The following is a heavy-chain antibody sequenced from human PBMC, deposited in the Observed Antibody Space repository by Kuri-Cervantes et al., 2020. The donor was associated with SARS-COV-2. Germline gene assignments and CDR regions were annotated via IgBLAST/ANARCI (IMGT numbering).Heavy chain of an antibody. CDR1: GGTLSSYG. CDR3: ARAQGLAYSSSWYYYYYGMDV. CDR2: IIPFIGTS. D-gene: IGHD6-13*01. Sequence: SVKVSCKPSGGTLSSYGFSWVRQAPGQGLEWMGGIIPFIGTSNLAQKFQGRVTITADESTGTAYMELSSLRSEDTAVYYCARAQGLAYSSSWYYYYYGMDVWGQGTTVTVSS. V-gene: IGHV1-69*13. J-gene: IGHJ6*02.